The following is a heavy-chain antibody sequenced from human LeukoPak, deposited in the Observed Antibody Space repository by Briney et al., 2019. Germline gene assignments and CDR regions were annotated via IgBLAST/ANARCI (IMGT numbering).Heavy chain of an antibody. D-gene: IGHD6-19*01. V-gene: IGHV3-53*01. CDR2: IYSDNT. CDR3: AKDSSGWYSYLDY. CDR1: GFTVSSNS. J-gene: IGHJ4*02. Sequence: GGSLRLSCTVSGFTVSSNSMSWVRQAPGKGLEWVSFIYSDNTHYSDSVKGRFTISRDNSKNTLYLQMNSLRAGDTAVYYCAKDSSGWYSYLDYWAQGTLVTASS.